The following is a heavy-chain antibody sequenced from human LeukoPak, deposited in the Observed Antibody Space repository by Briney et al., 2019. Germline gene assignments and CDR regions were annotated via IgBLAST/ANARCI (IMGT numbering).Heavy chain of an antibody. CDR2: IYYSGST. CDR3: ASSSVVRGYYFDY. Sequence: ASETLSLTCTVSGDSIISSSYYWGWIRQPPGKGLEWIGYIYYSGSTNYNPSLKSRVTISVDTSKNQFSLKLSSVTAADTAVYYCASSSVVRGYYFDYWGQGTLVTVSS. J-gene: IGHJ4*02. CDR1: GDSIISSSYY. D-gene: IGHD4-23*01. V-gene: IGHV4-61*05.